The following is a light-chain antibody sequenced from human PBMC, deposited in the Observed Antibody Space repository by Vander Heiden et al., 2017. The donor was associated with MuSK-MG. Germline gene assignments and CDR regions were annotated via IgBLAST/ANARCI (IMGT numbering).Light chain of an antibody. J-gene: IGKJ3*01. Sequence: DIVLTQSPGTLSLSPGERATLSCRASQSVSSSYLAWYQQKPGQAPRLLIYGASSRATGIPDRFSGSGSGTDFTLTISRLEPEDFAVYYCQQDGSSPFTFGHGTKVDIK. CDR3: QQDGSSPFT. V-gene: IGKV3-20*01. CDR1: QSVSSSY. CDR2: GAS.